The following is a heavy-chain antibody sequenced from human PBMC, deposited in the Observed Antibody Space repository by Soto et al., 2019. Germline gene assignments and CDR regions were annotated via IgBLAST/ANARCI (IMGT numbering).Heavy chain of an antibody. D-gene: IGHD2-2*01. CDR2: IDDRGST. CDR1: GGSFSGYY. J-gene: IGHJ4*02. Sequence: SETLSLTCAVYGGSFSGYYWSWIRQPPGKGLEWIGEIDDRGSTNYNPSLKSRVTISVDTSKNQFSLKLSSVTAADTAVYYCARGGICSSTSCYLLFPYHYWGQGTPVTVST. CDR3: ARGGICSSTSCYLLFPYHY. V-gene: IGHV4-34*01.